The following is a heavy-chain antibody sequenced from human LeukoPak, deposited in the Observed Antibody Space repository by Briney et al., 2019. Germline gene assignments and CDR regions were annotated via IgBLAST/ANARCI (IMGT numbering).Heavy chain of an antibody. Sequence: SETLSLTCTVSGGSISSYYWSWIRQPAGKGLEWIGRIYSTGSTNYNPSLKSRVTMSVDTSKNQFSLRLRSVTATDMAVYFCARLGYSVSWTDCWGQGILVTVSS. D-gene: IGHD6-13*01. CDR3: ARLGYSVSWTDC. V-gene: IGHV4-4*07. CDR2: IYSTGST. J-gene: IGHJ4*02. CDR1: GGSISSYY.